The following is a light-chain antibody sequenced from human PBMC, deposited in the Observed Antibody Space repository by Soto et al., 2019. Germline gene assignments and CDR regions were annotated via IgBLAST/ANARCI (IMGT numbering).Light chain of an antibody. CDR1: SSDVGSYNF. J-gene: IGLJ1*01. CDR3: SSYTTSSNYV. V-gene: IGLV2-14*01. CDR2: EVS. Sequence: QSVVTQPASVSGSPGQSITISCTGTSSDVGSYNFVSWYQQLPGKAPKLMIYEVSNRPSGVSNRFSGSKSGNTASLTISGLQAEDEADYYCSSYTTSSNYVFGSGTRSPS.